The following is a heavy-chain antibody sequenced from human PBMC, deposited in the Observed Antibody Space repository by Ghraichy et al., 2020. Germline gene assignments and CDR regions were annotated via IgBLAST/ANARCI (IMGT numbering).Heavy chain of an antibody. V-gene: IGHV3-7*01. CDR1: GFSFSSYW. D-gene: IGHD1-26*01. CDR2: IKPDGTEK. Sequence: GGSLRLSCEASGFSFSSYWMSWVRQAPGKGLEWVANIKPDGTEKYYVDSVKGRFTVSRDNAKNSLFLQMNSLRAEDTAVYYCARWYSASDYWGQGTLVTVSS. CDR3: ARWYSASDY. J-gene: IGHJ4*02.